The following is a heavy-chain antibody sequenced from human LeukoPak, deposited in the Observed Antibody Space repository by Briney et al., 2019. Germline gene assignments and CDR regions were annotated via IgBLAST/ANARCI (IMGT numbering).Heavy chain of an antibody. Sequence: PGGSLRLSCAASGFTFSSYGMHWVRQAPGKGLEWVAFIRYDGSNKYYADSVKGRFTISRDNSKNTLYLQMNSLRAEDTAVYYCAKDPRSYSSSWYGAFDIWGQGTMVTVSS. CDR2: IRYDGSNK. V-gene: IGHV3-30*02. J-gene: IGHJ3*02. CDR3: AKDPRSYSSSWYGAFDI. D-gene: IGHD6-13*01. CDR1: GFTFSSYG.